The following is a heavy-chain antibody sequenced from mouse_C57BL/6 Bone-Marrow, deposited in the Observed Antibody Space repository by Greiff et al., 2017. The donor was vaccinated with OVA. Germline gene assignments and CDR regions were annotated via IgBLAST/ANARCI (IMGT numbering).Heavy chain of an antibody. CDR2: IDPENGDT. CDR1: GFNIKDDY. J-gene: IGHJ4*01. CDR3: TTYITTVVAPYAMDY. V-gene: IGHV14-4*01. D-gene: IGHD1-1*01. Sequence: VQLQQSGAELVRPGASVKLSCTASGFNIKDDYMHWVKQRPEQGLEWIGWIDPENGDTEYASKFQGKATITADTSSNTAYLQLSSLTSEDTAVYYCTTYITTVVAPYAMDYWGQGTSVTVSS.